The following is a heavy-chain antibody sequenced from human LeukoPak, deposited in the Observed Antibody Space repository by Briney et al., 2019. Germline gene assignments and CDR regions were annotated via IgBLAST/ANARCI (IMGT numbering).Heavy chain of an antibody. J-gene: IGHJ4*02. D-gene: IGHD4-23*01. CDR1: VDSISSYY. Sequence: SETLSRTCTVSVDSISSYYWSWIRQAPGKGLEWIGYISNSGGTNYNPSLKSRVTISADTSKNQFSLKMTSVTAADTAVYFCARHGAGGSFDYWGRGTRVAVSS. CDR3: ARHGAGGSFDY. V-gene: IGHV4-59*08. CDR2: ISNSGGT.